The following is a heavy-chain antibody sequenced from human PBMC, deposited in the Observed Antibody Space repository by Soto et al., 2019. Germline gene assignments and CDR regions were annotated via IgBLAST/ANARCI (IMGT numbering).Heavy chain of an antibody. CDR1: GGTFSSYT. J-gene: IGHJ6*02. CDR2: IIPILGIA. V-gene: IGHV1-69*02. CDR3: AKGHYYDSYGMDV. D-gene: IGHD3-22*01. Sequence: GASVKVSCKASGGTFSSYTISWVRQAPGQGLEWMGRIIPILGIANYAQKFQGRVTITADKSTSTAYMELSSLRSDDTAVYYCAKGHYYDSYGMDVWGQGTTVTVSS.